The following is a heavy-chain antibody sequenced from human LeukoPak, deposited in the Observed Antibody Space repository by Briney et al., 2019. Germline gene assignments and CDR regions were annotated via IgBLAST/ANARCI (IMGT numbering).Heavy chain of an antibody. CDR3: ARRIGEDPFDL. CDR1: GGSISNGDFY. J-gene: IGHJ2*01. CDR2: IYYSGST. D-gene: IGHD3-10*01. V-gene: IGHV4-30-4*01. Sequence: KPSETLSLTCIVSGGSISNGDFYWSWIRQPPGKGLEWIGYIYYSGSTYYNPSLKSRVTISVDTSKNQFSLKLSSVTAADTAVYYCARRIGEDPFDLWGRGTLVTVSS.